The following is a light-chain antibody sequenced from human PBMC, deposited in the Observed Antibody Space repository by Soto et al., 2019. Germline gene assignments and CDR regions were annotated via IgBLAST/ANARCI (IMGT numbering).Light chain of an antibody. V-gene: IGKV3-20*01. CDR3: QQYGSSPPT. CDR1: QSVNSNY. J-gene: IGKJ1*01. Sequence: ESVLAQSPGTLSLSPGERATLSCRASQSVNSNYLTWYQQQPGQAPRLLIYGASSRATGIPDRFSGSGSGTDFTLTISRLEPEDFAVYYCQQYGSSPPTFGQGTKVEIK. CDR2: GAS.